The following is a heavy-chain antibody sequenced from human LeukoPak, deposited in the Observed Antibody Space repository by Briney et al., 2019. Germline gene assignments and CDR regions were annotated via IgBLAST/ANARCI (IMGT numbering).Heavy chain of an antibody. J-gene: IGHJ4*02. V-gene: IGHV4-61*01. D-gene: IGHD3-3*01. Sequence: SETLSLTCTVSGYSISSGYYWSWIRQPPGKGLEWIGYIYYSGSTHYNPSLKSRVTISVDTSKNQFSLKLSSVTAADTAVYYCARGSRGAVLRFLEWRRYFDYWGQGTLVTVSS. CDR1: GYSISSGYY. CDR3: ARGSRGAVLRFLEWRRYFDY. CDR2: IYYSGST.